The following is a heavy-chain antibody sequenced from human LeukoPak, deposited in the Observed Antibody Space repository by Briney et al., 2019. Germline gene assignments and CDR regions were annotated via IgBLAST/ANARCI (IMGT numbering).Heavy chain of an antibody. CDR3: ARGIPYTGFLEWLPHYFDY. Sequence: PSETLSLTCAVYGGSFSGYYWSWIRQPPGKGLEWIGEINHSGSTNYNPSLKSRVTISVDTSKNQFSLKLSSVTAADTAVYYCARGIPYTGFLEWLPHYFDYWGQGTLVTVPS. CDR2: INHSGST. V-gene: IGHV4-34*01. CDR1: GGSFSGYY. J-gene: IGHJ4*02. D-gene: IGHD3-3*01.